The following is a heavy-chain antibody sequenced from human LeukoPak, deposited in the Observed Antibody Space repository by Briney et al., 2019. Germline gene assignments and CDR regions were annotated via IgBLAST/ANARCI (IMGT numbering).Heavy chain of an antibody. CDR1: GFTFSSYS. J-gene: IGHJ4*02. D-gene: IGHD3-9*01. CDR3: ARAGGLRYFDWLFDY. Sequence: GGPLRLSCAASGFTFSSYSMNWVRQAPGKGLEWVSSISSSSSYIYYADSVKGRFTISRDNAKNSLYLQMNSLRAEDTAVYYCARAGGLRYFDWLFDYWGQGTLVTVSS. CDR2: ISSSSSYI. V-gene: IGHV3-21*01.